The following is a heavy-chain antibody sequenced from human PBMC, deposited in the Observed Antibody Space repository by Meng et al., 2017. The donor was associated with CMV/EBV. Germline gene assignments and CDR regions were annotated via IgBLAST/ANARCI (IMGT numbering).Heavy chain of an antibody. CDR3: ARGAHCSSTSCYNI. Sequence: GSLRLSCAASGFTFSSYEMNWVRQAPGKGLEWIGEINHSGSTNYNPSLKSRVTISVDTSKNQFSLKLSSVTAADTAVYYCARGAHCSSTSCYNIWGQGTLVTVSS. CDR1: GFTFSSYE. J-gene: IGHJ4*02. V-gene: IGHV4-34*01. D-gene: IGHD2-2*01. CDR2: INHSGST.